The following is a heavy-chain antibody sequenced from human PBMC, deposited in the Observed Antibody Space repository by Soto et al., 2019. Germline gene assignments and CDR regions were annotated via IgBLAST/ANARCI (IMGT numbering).Heavy chain of an antibody. CDR2: IIPIFGIP. CDR1: GGTFSSYS. J-gene: IGHJ4*02. D-gene: IGHD2-8*01. CDR3: TRGHGFNGASFDY. V-gene: IGHV1-69*13. Sequence: GASVKVSCKPSGGTFSSYSVSWVRQAPGQGLEWMGGIIPIFGIPTYAQKFQVRVTISADGSTSTASMELSGLRSEDTAIYYCTRGHGFNGASFDYWGQGTLVTVSS.